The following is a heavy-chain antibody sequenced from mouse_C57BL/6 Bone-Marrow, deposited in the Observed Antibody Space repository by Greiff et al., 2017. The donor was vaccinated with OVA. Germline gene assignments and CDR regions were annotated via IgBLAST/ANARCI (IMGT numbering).Heavy chain of an antibody. CDR1: GFTFSSYG. D-gene: IGHD1-1*01. CDR2: ISSGGSYT. Sequence: EVKLLESGGDLVKPGGSLKLSCAASGFTFSSYGMSWVRQTPDKRLEWVATISSGGSYTYYPDSVKGRFTISRDNAKNTLYLQMSSLKSEDTAMYYWARRYYGSSDYWGQGTTLTVSS. J-gene: IGHJ2*01. CDR3: ARRYYGSSDY. V-gene: IGHV5-6*02.